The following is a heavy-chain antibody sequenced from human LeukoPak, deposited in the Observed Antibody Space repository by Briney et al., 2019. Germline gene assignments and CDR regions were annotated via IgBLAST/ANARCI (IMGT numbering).Heavy chain of an antibody. CDR2: INDRGRA. J-gene: IGHJ6*03. CDR1: GGSFSNYY. Sequence: SETLSLTCAVYGGSFSNYYWNWIRQTPGKGLEWLGEINDRGRANYNPSLMSRVTVSVDTSKNQFSLRLASVTATDTAIYYCARRWNYGRNYYIDVWGKGATVSVSS. CDR3: ARRWNYGRNYYIDV. D-gene: IGHD1-7*01. V-gene: IGHV4-34*01.